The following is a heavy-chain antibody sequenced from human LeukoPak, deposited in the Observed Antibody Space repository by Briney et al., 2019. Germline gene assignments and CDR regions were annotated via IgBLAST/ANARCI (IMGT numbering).Heavy chain of an antibody. J-gene: IGHJ4*02. D-gene: IGHD1-7*01. CDR3: ARPNILGTTSLVY. CDR2: INAGNGNT. Sequence: ASVKVSCKASGYTFTSYAMHWVRQAPGQRLEWMGWINAGNGNTKYSQKFQGRVTITRDTSASTAYMELSSLRSEDAAVYYCARPNILGTTSLVYWGQGTLVTVSS. CDR1: GYTFTSYA. V-gene: IGHV1-3*01.